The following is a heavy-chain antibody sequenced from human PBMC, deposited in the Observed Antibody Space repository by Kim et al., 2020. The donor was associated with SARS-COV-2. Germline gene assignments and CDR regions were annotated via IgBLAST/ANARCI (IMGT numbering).Heavy chain of an antibody. V-gene: IGHV3-48*03. CDR1: GFTFSSYE. CDR2: IDGSGNTK. Sequence: GGSLRLSCAGSGFTFSSYEINWVRQAPGKGLEWVSYIDGSGNTKYYADSVKGRFTISRDNAQNSLFLQMHSLRAEDTAVYYCVRDSGETASYDSHHFDY. D-gene: IGHD2-21*02. CDR3: VRDSGETASYDSHHFDY. J-gene: IGHJ4*01.